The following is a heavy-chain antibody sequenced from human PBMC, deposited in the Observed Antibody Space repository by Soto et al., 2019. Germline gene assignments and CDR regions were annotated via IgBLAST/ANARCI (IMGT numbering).Heavy chain of an antibody. CDR2: IIPIFGTA. J-gene: IGHJ4*02. CDR1: GGTFSSYA. Sequence: QVQLVQSGAEVKKPGSSVKVSCKASGGTFSSYAISWVRQAPGQGLEWMGGIIPIFGTANYAQKFQGGVTITADESARTAYMELSSLRSEDTAVYYCARKCSGGSCLDYWGQGTLVTVSS. D-gene: IGHD2-15*01. CDR3: ARKCSGGSCLDY. V-gene: IGHV1-69*01.